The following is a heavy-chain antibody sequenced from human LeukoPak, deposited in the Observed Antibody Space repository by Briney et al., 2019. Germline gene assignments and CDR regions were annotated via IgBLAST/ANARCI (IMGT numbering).Heavy chain of an antibody. V-gene: IGHV4-34*01. J-gene: IGHJ4*02. Sequence: SETLSVTCAVYGGSFSGYYWSWIRQPPGKGLEWIGEINHSGSTNYNPSLKSRVTISVDTSKNQFSLKLSSVTAADTAVYYCARVGPPRDYWGQGTLVTVSS. CDR3: ARVGPPRDY. CDR1: GGSFSGYY. CDR2: INHSGST.